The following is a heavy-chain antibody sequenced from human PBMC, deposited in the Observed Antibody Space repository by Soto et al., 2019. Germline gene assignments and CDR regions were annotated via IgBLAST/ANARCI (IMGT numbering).Heavy chain of an antibody. CDR1: GGSFSGYY. J-gene: IGHJ4*02. CDR3: AGGDDYGDYVPFFDY. D-gene: IGHD4-17*01. Sequence: QVQLQQWGAGLLKPSETLSLTCAVYGGSFSGYYWSWIRQPPGKGLEWIGEINHSGSTNYNPSLKSRVTISVDTSKNQFSLKLSSVTAADMAVYYCAGGDDYGDYVPFFDYWGQGTLVTVSS. CDR2: INHSGST. V-gene: IGHV4-34*01.